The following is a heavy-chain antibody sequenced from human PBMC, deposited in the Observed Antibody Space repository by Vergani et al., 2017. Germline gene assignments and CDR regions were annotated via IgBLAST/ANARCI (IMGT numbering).Heavy chain of an antibody. CDR2: MDYSGST. D-gene: IGHD2-15*01. CDR3: ASKRGACRAAYCHSYDF. J-gene: IGHJ4*02. V-gene: IGHV4-39*01. CDR1: GDSVISTDYH. Sequence: QLQLQESGPGLVKPSETLSLTCTVSGDSVISTDYHCGWIRQPPGKVLEWIGSMDYSGSTSYNPSLESRISISFETPKNQFSLRLTSVTAADTAVYYCASKRGACRAAYCHSYDFWGPGTLVGVSS.